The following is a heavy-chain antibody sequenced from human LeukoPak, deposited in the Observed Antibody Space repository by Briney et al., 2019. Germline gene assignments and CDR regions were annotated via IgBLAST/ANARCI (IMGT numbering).Heavy chain of an antibody. CDR3: AKDRKSVRFLEWLSVDY. CDR1: PGYGFTSHW. V-gene: IGHV3-23*01. CDR2: ISGSSGST. Sequence: TSGHLRRYCVTYPGYGFTSHWMKWVRQAPGKGLEWVSAISGSSGSTYYADCVKARFTISRDNSKNTLYLQMNSLRAEDKAVYYGAKDRKSVRFLEWLSVDYWGQGTLVTVSS. D-gene: IGHD3-3*01. J-gene: IGHJ4*02.